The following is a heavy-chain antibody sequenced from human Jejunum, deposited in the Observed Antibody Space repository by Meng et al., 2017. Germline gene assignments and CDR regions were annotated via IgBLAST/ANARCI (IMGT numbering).Heavy chain of an antibody. D-gene: IGHD2-21*01. V-gene: IGHV3-72*01. CDR3: TRGFCGGGTCYSGLT. CDR1: GFTLSDHY. J-gene: IGHJ4*02. Sequence: GGSLRLSCTVSGFTLSDHYMDWVRQAPGKGLEWVGRSRDKTQSYSIEYAASVKGRFIISRDDSQQSLYLQMNRLQTDDTAMYYCTRGFCGGGTCYSGLTWGQGSLVTVSS. CDR2: SRDKTQSYSI.